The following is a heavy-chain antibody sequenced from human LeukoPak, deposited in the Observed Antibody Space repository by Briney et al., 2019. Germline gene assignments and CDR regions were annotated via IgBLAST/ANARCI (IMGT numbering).Heavy chain of an antibody. CDR1: GFTFSSYG. D-gene: IGHD6-13*01. V-gene: IGHV3-33*01. Sequence: GRSLRLSCAASGFTFSSYGMHWVRQAPGKGLEWVAVIWYDGSNKYYADSVKGRFTISRDNSKNTLYLQMNSLRAEDTAVYYCARVKAAAGGRIPYYYYGMDVWGQGTTVTVSS. CDR3: ARVKAAAGGRIPYYYYGMDV. CDR2: IWYDGSNK. J-gene: IGHJ6*02.